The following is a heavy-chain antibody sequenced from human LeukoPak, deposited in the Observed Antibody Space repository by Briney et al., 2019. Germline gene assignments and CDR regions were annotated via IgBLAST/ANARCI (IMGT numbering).Heavy chain of an antibody. D-gene: IGHD5-24*01. V-gene: IGHV1-8*03. Sequence: ASVKVSCKASGYTFTSYDINWVRQATGQGLEWMGWMNPNSGNTGYAQKFQGRVTITRNTSISTAYMELSSLRSEDTAVYYCAALLRRRDGYNYYMDVWGKGTTVTVSS. CDR3: AALLRRRDGYNYYMDV. CDR1: GYTFTSYD. J-gene: IGHJ6*03. CDR2: MNPNSGNT.